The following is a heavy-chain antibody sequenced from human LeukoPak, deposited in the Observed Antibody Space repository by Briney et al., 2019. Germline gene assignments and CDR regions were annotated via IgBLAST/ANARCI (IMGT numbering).Heavy chain of an antibody. CDR3: ARVKARYSSGWIPWFDP. CDR2: ISYDGSNK. V-gene: IGHV3-30*01. Sequence: GRSLRLSCAASGFTFSSYAMHWVRQAPGKGLEWVAVISYDGSNKYYADSVKGRFTISRDNSKNTLYLQMNSLRAEGTAVYYCARVKARYSSGWIPWFDPWGQGTLVTASS. CDR1: GFTFSSYA. D-gene: IGHD6-19*01. J-gene: IGHJ5*02.